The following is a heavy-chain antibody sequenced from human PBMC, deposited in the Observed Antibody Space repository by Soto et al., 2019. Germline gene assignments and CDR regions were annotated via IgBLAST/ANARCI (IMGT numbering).Heavy chain of an antibody. CDR3: ARLDIVVVPTAMQGGVERYTWFDP. J-gene: IGHJ5*02. CDR2: IYDSGST. V-gene: IGHV4-61*03. D-gene: IGHD2-2*03. CDR1: GGSISSGGYY. Sequence: SETLSLTCTVSGGSISSGGYYWSWIRQPPGKGLEWIGYIYDSGSTNYNPSLKSRVTISVDTSKNHFSLELSSVTAADTAVYYCARLDIVVVPTAMQGGVERYTWFDPWGQGTLVTVSS.